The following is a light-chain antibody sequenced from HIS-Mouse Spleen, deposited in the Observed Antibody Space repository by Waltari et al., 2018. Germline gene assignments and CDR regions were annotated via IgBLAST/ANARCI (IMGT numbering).Light chain of an antibody. V-gene: IGLV2-23*01. CDR3: CSYAGNSTLV. CDR2: EGS. CDR1: SSDVGSYNL. J-gene: IGLJ3*02. Sequence: QSALTQPASVSGSPGQSITISCTGTSSDVGSYNLVSWYQQHPGKAPKLMIYEGSKRPSGVSNPFSGSKSGNTASLTISGLQAEDEADYYCCSYAGNSTLVFGGGTKLTVL.